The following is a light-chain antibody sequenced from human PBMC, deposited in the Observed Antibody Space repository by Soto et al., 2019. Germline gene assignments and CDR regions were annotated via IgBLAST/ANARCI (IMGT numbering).Light chain of an antibody. CDR3: SSYTTNSPPVV. Sequence: QSALTQPPSASGSPGQSVTISCTGTSSDVGGYNYASWYQQHPGKAPKVMISEVTNRPSGVSNRFSGSKSGNTASLTISGLQAEDEAHYYCSSYTTNSPPVVFGGGTKLTVL. J-gene: IGLJ2*01. V-gene: IGLV2-14*01. CDR2: EVT. CDR1: SSDVGGYNY.